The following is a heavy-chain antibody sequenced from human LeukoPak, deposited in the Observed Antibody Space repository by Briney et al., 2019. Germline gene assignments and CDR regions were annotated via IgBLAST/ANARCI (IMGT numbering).Heavy chain of an antibody. CDR2: INHSGST. CDR1: GGSFSGYY. J-gene: IGHJ3*02. V-gene: IGHV4-34*01. D-gene: IGHD3-3*02. Sequence: SETLSLTCAVYGGSFSGYYWSWIRQPPGKGLEWIGEINHSGSTNYNPSLESRVTISVDTSKNQFSLKLSSVTAADTAVYYCARSPFRRRGHAFDIWGKGTMVTVSS. CDR3: ARSPFRRRGHAFDI.